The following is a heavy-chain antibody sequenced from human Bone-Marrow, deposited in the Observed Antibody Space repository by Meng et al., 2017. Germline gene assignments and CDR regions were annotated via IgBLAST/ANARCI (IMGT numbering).Heavy chain of an antibody. V-gene: IGHV3-23*01. D-gene: IGHD3-22*01. CDR3: ARAYYYDSSGYYSLYYYYYYGMDV. Sequence: GESLKISCVASGVTFSSYAMSWVRQAPGKGLEWVSTISSNGDGTHYADSVKGRFTISRDNAKNSLYLQMNSLRAEDTAVYYCARAYYYDSSGYYSLYYYYYYGMDVWGQGTTVTVSS. J-gene: IGHJ6*02. CDR2: ISSNGDGT. CDR1: GVTFSSYA.